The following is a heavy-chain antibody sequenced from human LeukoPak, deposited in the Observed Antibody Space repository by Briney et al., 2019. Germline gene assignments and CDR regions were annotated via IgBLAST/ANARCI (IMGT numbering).Heavy chain of an antibody. V-gene: IGHV3-48*04. CDR3: ARDRRHIVVVTAPSNAFDI. CDR1: GFTFNNYG. Sequence: GGSLRLSCAASGFTFNNYGLSWVRQAPGKGLEWVSYISSSGSTIYYADSVKGRFTISRDNAKNSLYLQMNSLRAEDTAVYYCARDRRHIVVVTAPSNAFDIWGQGTMVTVSS. D-gene: IGHD2-21*02. CDR2: ISSSGSTI. J-gene: IGHJ3*02.